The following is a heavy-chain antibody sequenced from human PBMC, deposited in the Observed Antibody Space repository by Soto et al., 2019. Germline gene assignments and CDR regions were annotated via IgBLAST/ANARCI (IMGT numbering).Heavy chain of an antibody. D-gene: IGHD3-10*02. CDR2: ISYDGSNK. J-gene: IGHJ3*02. Sequence: QVQLVESGGGVVQPGRSLRLSCAASGFTFSSYAMHWVRQAPGKGLEWVAVISYDGSNKYYADSVKGRFTISRDNSKNTLYLQMNSLRAEDTAVYYGARVGLFGEPVGAFDIWGQGTMVTVSS. CDR3: ARVGLFGEPVGAFDI. CDR1: GFTFSSYA. V-gene: IGHV3-30-3*01.